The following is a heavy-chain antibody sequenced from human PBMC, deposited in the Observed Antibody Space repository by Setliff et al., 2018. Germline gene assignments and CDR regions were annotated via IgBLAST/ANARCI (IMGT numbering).Heavy chain of an antibody. V-gene: IGHV3-7*03. J-gene: IGHJ4*02. D-gene: IGHD1-26*01. CDR2: IKQDESEK. CDR1: GLTFSTYW. CDR3: ARDSEGALDY. Sequence: PGGSLRLSCAASGLTFSTYWMAWVRQAPGKGLEWVANIKQDESEKHYVDSVKGRFTISRDNAKNSLYLQMNSLRAEDTAQYYCARDSEGALDYWGQGTLVTVSS.